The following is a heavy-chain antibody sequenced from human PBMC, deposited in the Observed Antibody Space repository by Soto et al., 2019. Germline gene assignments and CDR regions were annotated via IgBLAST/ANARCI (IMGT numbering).Heavy chain of an antibody. D-gene: IGHD1-26*01. CDR3: ARVATGSYNWFDP. CDR1: GFTFTSYW. CDR2: INSDGTTT. V-gene: IGHV3-74*01. J-gene: IGHJ5*02. Sequence: GGSLRLSCAASGFTFTSYWMHWVRQAPGMGLMWVSRINSDGTTTTYADSVKGRFTISRDNAKNTLCLQMNSLRAEDTAVYYCARVATGSYNWFDPWGPGTLVTVSS.